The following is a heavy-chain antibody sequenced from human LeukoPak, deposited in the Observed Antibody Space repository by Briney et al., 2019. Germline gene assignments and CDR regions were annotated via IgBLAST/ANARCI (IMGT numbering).Heavy chain of an antibody. CDR1: GYTFTGYY. V-gene: IGHV1-2*02. CDR3: ARDCGAAAGTCFDY. CDR2: INPNSGGT. D-gene: IGHD6-13*01. J-gene: IGHJ4*02. Sequence: ASVKVSCKASGYTFTGYYMHWVRQTPGQALEWMGWINPNSGGTNYAQKFQGRVTMTRDTSISTAYMELSRLRSDDTAVYYCARDCGAAAGTCFDYWGQGTLVTVSS.